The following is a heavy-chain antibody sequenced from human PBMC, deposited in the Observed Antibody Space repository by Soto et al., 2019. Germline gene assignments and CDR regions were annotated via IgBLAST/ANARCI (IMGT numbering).Heavy chain of an antibody. CDR1: GYTFTGCY. J-gene: IGHJ6*02. CDR2: INPNSGGT. V-gene: IGHV1-2*02. Sequence: ASVKVSCKASGYTFTGCYMHWVRQAPGQGLEWMGWINPNSGGTNYAQKFQGRVTMTRDTSISTAYMELSRLRSDDTAVYYCARGARPQDADFWSGYYTVYYYYGMDVWGQGTTVTVSS. D-gene: IGHD3-3*01. CDR3: ARGARPQDADFWSGYYTVYYYYGMDV.